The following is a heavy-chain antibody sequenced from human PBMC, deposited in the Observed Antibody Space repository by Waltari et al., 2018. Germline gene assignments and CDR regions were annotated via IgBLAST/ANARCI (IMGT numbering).Heavy chain of an antibody. CDR2: IKQDGSEK. CDR1: GFTFSTYW. Sequence: EVQLVESGGGLVQPGGSLRLSCAASGFTFSTYWMTWVRQAAGKGREWGARIKQDGSEKYYVDSVKGRFTISRDNAKNSLYLQMNSLRDEDTAVYYCARGLSIRAMTMVVTIDYWGQGTLVTVSS. J-gene: IGHJ4*02. CDR3: ARGLSIRAMTMVVTIDY. D-gene: IGHD4-17*01. V-gene: IGHV3-7*01.